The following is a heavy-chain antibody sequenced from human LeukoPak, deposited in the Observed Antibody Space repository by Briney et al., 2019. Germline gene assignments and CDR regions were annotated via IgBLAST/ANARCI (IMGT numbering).Heavy chain of an antibody. J-gene: IGHJ4*02. D-gene: IGHD3-22*01. CDR1: GYTFTGYY. Sequence: ASVKVSCKASGYTFTGYYMHWVRQAPGQGLEWMGWINPNSGDTNYAQKFQGRVTMTRDTSISTAYMELSGLTSDDTAVYYCARGRYGLLSGYDYWGQGAMVTVSS. CDR2: INPNSGDT. V-gene: IGHV1-2*02. CDR3: ARGRYGLLSGYDY.